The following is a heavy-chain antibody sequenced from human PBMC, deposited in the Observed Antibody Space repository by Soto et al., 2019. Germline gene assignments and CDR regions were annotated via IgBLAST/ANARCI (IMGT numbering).Heavy chain of an antibody. CDR3: GGRLIDPSVMRFDP. CDR1: GFTFTSSA. J-gene: IGHJ5*02. D-gene: IGHD6-25*01. V-gene: IGHV1-58*02. CDR2: IVVGSGNT. Sequence: GASVKVSCKASGFTFTSSAMQWVRQARGQRLEWIGWIVVGSGNTNYAQKFQERVTITRDISTSTAHKELGRPRSWGTAVDYCGGRLIDPSVMRFDPGGQGTLATVS.